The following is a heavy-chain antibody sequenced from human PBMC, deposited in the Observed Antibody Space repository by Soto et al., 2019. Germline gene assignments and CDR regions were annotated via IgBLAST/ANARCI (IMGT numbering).Heavy chain of an antibody. D-gene: IGHD6-13*01. Sequence: ASVKVSCKASGYTFTSYAMHWVRQAPGQRLEWMGWINAGNGNTKYSQKFQGRVTITRDTSASTAYMELSSLRSEDTAVYYCARGPRGRWYVDGYYDYWGQGTLVTVSS. CDR1: GYTFTSYA. CDR2: INAGNGNT. J-gene: IGHJ4*02. CDR3: ARGPRGRWYVDGYYDY. V-gene: IGHV1-3*01.